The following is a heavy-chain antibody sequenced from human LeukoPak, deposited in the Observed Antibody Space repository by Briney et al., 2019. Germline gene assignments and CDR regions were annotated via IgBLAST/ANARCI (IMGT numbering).Heavy chain of an antibody. Sequence: GGSLRLSCAASRFTFSSYGMHWVRQAPGKGLEWVAVISYDGSNKYYADSVKGRFTISRDNSKNTLYLQMNSLRAEDTAVYYCAKDFIRARYYYDSSGYYPFDYWGQGTLVTVSS. CDR3: AKDFIRARYYYDSSGYYPFDY. CDR2: ISYDGSNK. J-gene: IGHJ4*02. D-gene: IGHD3-22*01. V-gene: IGHV3-30*18. CDR1: RFTFSSYG.